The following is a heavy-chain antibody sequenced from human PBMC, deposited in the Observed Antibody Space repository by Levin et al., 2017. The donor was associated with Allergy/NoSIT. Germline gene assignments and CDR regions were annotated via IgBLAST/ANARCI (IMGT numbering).Heavy chain of an antibody. D-gene: IGHD5-12*01. CDR1: CDSISSYY. CDR3: ARQKGFSGYDPTEPFDY. V-gene: IGHV4-59*08. Sequence: SQTLSLTCTFSCDSISSYYWSWIRPPPGKGLEWIGYIFHSGSTNYNPSLKSRVSISIDTSKNQFSLRLSSVTAADTAVYYCARQKGFSGYDPTEPFDYWGQGTLVTVSS. J-gene: IGHJ4*02. CDR2: IFHSGST.